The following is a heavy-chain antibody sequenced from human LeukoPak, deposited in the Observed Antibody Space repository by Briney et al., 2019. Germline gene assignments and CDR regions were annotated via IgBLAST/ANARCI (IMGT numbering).Heavy chain of an antibody. V-gene: IGHV4-39*07. CDR2: IYYSGST. Sequence: SETLSLPWTVSGGSISSSSYYWGWIRQPPGKGLEWIGSIYYSGSTYYNPSLKSRVTISVDTSKNQFSLKLSSVTAANTAVYYCARGSNSSPPDYWGQGTLVTVSS. CDR1: GGSISSSSYY. J-gene: IGHJ4*02. CDR3: ARGSNSSPPDY. D-gene: IGHD6-13*01.